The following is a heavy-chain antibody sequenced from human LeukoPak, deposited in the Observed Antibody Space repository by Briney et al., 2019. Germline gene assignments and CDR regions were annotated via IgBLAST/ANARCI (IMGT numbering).Heavy chain of an antibody. D-gene: IGHD3/OR15-3a*01. CDR2: IYYNENT. Sequence: SETLSLTCTVSGGSINSRSYYWGWIRQPPGMGLEWIGSIYYNENTYYNPSLKSRVTISIDTSKNQFSLKLSSVTAADTAVYYCARHTPDDFWTGYRSRFDYWGQGTLVTVSS. J-gene: IGHJ4*02. CDR3: ARHTPDDFWTGYRSRFDY. V-gene: IGHV4-39*01. CDR1: GGSINSRSYY.